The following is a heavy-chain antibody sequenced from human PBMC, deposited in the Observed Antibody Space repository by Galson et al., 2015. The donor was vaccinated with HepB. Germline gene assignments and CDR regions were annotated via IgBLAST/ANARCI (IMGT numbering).Heavy chain of an antibody. CDR3: ARVTVYYNVLTASVGYGMDV. D-gene: IGHD3-9*01. Sequence: SVKVSCKASGYTFTNYGLSWVRQAPGQGLQWMGWISAYNGNTNYAQKFQGRVTMTTDTSTSTASMELRSLRPDDTAMYYCARVTVYYNVLTASVGYGMDVWGQGTTVTVSS. CDR2: ISAYNGNT. CDR1: GYTFTNYG. V-gene: IGHV1-18*01. J-gene: IGHJ6*02.